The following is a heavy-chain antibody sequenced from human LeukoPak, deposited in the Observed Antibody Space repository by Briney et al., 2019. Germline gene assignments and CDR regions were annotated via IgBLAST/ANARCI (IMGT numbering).Heavy chain of an antibody. CDR2: IKSSNT. J-gene: IGHJ4*02. D-gene: IGHD3-16*01. CDR3: TRVPDWTYVPDY. V-gene: IGHV4-61*02. Sequence: SETLSLTCTVSGGSISSDRFYWTWVRQPAGKRPEWIGRIKSSNTNYNPSLKSRVNISVDTSTNQFSLKLSSLTAADTAVYYCTRVPDWTYVPDYWGQGTLVTVS. CDR1: GGSISSDRFY.